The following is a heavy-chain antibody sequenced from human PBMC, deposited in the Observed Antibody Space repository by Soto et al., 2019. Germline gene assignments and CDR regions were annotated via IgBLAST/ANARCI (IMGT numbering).Heavy chain of an antibody. CDR1: GYSFTSLD. D-gene: IGHD3-10*01. CDR2: MQPSTGRT. V-gene: IGHV1-8*01. Sequence: QVLLVQSGAEVREPGASVKVSCKASGYSFTSLDINWVRQTAGQGLEWMGWMQPSTGRTGYAQKFQGRVTMTRDTSINTACMELTTLTSDDTSFYYCARGVSAGVDYWGQGALVTVYS. J-gene: IGHJ4*02. CDR3: ARGVSAGVDY.